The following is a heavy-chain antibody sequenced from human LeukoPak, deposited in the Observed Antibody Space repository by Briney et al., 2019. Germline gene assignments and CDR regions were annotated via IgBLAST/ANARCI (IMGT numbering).Heavy chain of an antibody. J-gene: IGHJ4*02. CDR2: IYSGGGT. D-gene: IGHD3-22*01. V-gene: IGHV3-66*01. Sequence: GGSLRLSCAASGFTVSNNYMSWVRQAPGKGLEWVSVIYSGGGTYYADSVKGRFTISRDNSKNTLYLQMNSLRAEDTAVYYCAKESGAYYYDSSGFGGYYFDYWGQGTLVTVSS. CDR3: AKESGAYYYDSSGFGGYYFDY. CDR1: GFTVSNNY.